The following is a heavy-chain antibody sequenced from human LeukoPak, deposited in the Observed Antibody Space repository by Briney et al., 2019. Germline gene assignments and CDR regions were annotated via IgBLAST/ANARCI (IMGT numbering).Heavy chain of an antibody. CDR1: GGSISSGSYY. V-gene: IGHV4-61*02. CDR3: ARGMGAKFLDWFDP. J-gene: IGHJ5*02. D-gene: IGHD1-26*01. Sequence: SETLSLTCTVSGGSISSGSYYWSWIRQPAGKGLEWIGRIYTSGSTNYNPSLKSRVTISVDTSKNQFSLKLSSVTAADTAVYYCARGMGAKFLDWFDPWGQGTLVTVSS. CDR2: IYTSGST.